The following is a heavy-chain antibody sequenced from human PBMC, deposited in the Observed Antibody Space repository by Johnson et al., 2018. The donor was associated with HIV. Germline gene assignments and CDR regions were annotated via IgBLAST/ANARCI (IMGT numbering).Heavy chain of an antibody. J-gene: IGHJ3*01. D-gene: IGHD2-21*02. V-gene: IGHV3-20*04. CDR2: INWNGANT. Sequence: VQLVESGGGVVRPGESLRLSCAASGFTFNDYGMSWVRQVPGKGLEWVSGINWNGANTGYADSVKGRFTISRDNGKNSLYLQMNSLRAEDTALYYCARDVIVGGGGGDCYSTHWGQGTMVTVSS. CDR1: GFTFNDYG. CDR3: ARDVIVGGGGGDCYSTH.